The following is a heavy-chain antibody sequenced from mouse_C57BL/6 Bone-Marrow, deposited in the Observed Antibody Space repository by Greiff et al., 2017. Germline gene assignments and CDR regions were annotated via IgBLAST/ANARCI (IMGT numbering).Heavy chain of an antibody. CDR1: GYSFTGYY. V-gene: IGHV1-42*01. D-gene: IGHD2-4*01. CDR3: ARWDYDYDMGNAMDY. Sequence: SGPELVKPGASVKISCKASGYSFTGYYMNWVKQSPEKSLEWIGEINPSTDGTTYNQKFKAKATLTVDKSSSTAYMQLKSLASEDSAVYYCARWDYDYDMGNAMDYWGQGTSVTVSS. CDR2: INPSTDGT. J-gene: IGHJ4*01.